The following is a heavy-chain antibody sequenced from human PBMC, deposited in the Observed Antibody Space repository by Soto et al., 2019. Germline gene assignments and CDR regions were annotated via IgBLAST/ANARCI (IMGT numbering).Heavy chain of an antibody. V-gene: IGHV5-51*01. D-gene: IGHD7-27*01. CDR3: ARLNGDTLYYYGMDV. CDR1: GYSFTSYW. CDR2: IYPGDPDT. J-gene: IGHJ6*02. Sequence: PGESLKISCKGSGYSFTSYWIGWVRQMPGKGLEWMGIIYPGDPDTRYSPSFQGQVTISADKSISTAYLQWSSLKASDTAMYYCARLNGDTLYYYGMDVWGQGTTVPVSS.